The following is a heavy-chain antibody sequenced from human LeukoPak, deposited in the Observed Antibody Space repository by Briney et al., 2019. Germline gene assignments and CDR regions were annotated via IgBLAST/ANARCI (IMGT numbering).Heavy chain of an antibody. V-gene: IGHV1-2*02. CDR3: ARAFPLYVAAAGRVFDP. Sequence: ASVKVSCKASGFTFTSSAMQWVRQARGQRLEWMGWINPNSGGTNYAQKFQGRVTMTRDTSISTAYMELSRLRSDDTAVYYCARAFPLYVAAAGRVFDPWGQGTLVTVSS. CDR1: GFTFTSSA. J-gene: IGHJ5*02. CDR2: INPNSGGT. D-gene: IGHD6-13*01.